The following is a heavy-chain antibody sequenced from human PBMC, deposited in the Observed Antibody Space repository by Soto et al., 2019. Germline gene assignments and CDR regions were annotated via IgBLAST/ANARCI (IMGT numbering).Heavy chain of an antibody. CDR1: GFTFGDYA. D-gene: IGHD3-10*01. V-gene: IGHV3-49*05. CDR3: TRDGPMVRGVVPRKYYYYYYGMDV. J-gene: IGHJ6*02. CDR2: IRSKAYGGTT. Sequence: EVQLVESGGGLVKPGRSLRLSCTASGFTFGDYAMSWFRQAPGKGLEWVGFIRSKAYGGTTEYAASVKGRFTISRDDSISIAYMQMNRLKTEDTAVYYCTRDGPMVRGVVPRKYYYYYYGMDVWGQGTTVTVSS.